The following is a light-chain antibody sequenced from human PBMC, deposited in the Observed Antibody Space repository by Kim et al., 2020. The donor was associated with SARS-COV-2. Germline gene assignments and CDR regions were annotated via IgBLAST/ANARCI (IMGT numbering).Light chain of an antibody. CDR3: CSYAGSYVV. Sequence: PDPSVTFSCPGTSSDVGGYNYVSWYHQHPGKAPKLMIYDVSKRPSGVPDRFSGSKSGNTASLTISGLQAEDEADYYCCSYAGSYVVFGGGTQLTVL. CDR1: SSDVGGYNY. CDR2: DVS. V-gene: IGLV2-11*01. J-gene: IGLJ2*01.